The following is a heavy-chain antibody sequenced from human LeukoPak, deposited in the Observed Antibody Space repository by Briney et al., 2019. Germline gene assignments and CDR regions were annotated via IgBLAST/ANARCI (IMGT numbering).Heavy chain of an antibody. V-gene: IGHV3-23*01. CDR2: ISGSGDTT. D-gene: IGHD6-19*01. CDR1: GFTFTNHA. J-gene: IGHJ5*01. CDR3: TASAWYPPQWFDF. Sequence: PGGSLRLSCEASGFTFTNHAMSWVRQAPGKGLEWVSSISGSGDTTNYADSVKGRFTISRDTSTSTMFLQMNNLRAEDSAIYYCTASAWYPPQWFDFWGRGTLVTVSS.